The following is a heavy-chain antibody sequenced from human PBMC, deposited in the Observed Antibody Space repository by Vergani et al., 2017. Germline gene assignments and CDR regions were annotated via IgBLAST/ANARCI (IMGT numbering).Heavy chain of an antibody. CDR3: AVRPRVNMVRGEILTKRTFDY. J-gene: IGHJ4*02. V-gene: IGHV4-34*01. Sequence: QVHLQQWGTGLLKPSETLSLTCEVQGESFSGHYWSWIRQPPGKGREWIGEINDNGYTNYNPLFESRVIVSADTSKNQFSLKLMSVTAADTAMYFCAVRPRVNMVRGEILTKRTFDYWSPGTLVTVSS. D-gene: IGHD3-10*01. CDR2: INDNGYT. CDR1: GESFSGHY.